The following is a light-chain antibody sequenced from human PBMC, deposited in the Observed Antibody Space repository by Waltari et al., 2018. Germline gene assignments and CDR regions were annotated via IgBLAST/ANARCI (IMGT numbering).Light chain of an antibody. CDR2: AAS. CDR3: QQSYSSLTYT. CDR1: QSISGY. V-gene: IGKV1-39*01. J-gene: IGKJ2*01. Sequence: DIEMTQSPSSLSASVGDRVTITCRASQSISGYVNWYQQKPGKAPKVLIYAASSLQSGVPSRCSGSGAGTDFTLTISSLQPEDFATYYCQQSYSSLTYTFGQGTKLEIK.